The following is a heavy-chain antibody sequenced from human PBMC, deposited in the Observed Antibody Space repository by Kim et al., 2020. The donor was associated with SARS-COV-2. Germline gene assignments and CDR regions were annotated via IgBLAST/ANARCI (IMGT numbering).Heavy chain of an antibody. V-gene: IGHV4-39*01. CDR3: ARHPDYFDY. CDR2: IYYSGST. Sequence: SETLSLTCTVSGGSISSSSYYWGWIRQPPGKGLEWIGSIYYSGSTYYNPSLKSRVTISVDTSKNQFSLKLSSVTAADTAVYYCARHPDYFDYWGQGTLVTVSS. J-gene: IGHJ4*02. CDR1: GGSISSSSYY.